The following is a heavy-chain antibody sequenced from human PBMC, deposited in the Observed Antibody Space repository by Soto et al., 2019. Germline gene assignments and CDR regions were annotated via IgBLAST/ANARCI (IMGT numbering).Heavy chain of an antibody. CDR1: GFTFTNYG. CDR3: ARDASISGSSRAFDI. D-gene: IGHD1-20*01. Sequence: GSLRLSCAASGFTFTNYGMIWVRQAPGKGLEWVSFISSSSTYIFYADSVKGRFTISRDNAKNSLTLQMNSLRAEDTAVYYCARDASISGSSRAFDIWGQGTMVTVSS. CDR2: ISSSSTYI. J-gene: IGHJ3*02. V-gene: IGHV3-21*01.